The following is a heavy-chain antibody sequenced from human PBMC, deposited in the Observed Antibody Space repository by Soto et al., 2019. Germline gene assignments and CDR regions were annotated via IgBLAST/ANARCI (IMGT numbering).Heavy chain of an antibody. D-gene: IGHD4-17*01. J-gene: IGHJ3*02. CDR2: MNPNSGNT. CDR1: GYTFTSYD. CDR3: ARRIKVYGDYVYWAFDI. V-gene: IGHV1-8*01. Sequence: QVQLVQSGAEVKKPGASVKVSCKASGYTFTSYDINWVRQATGQGLEWMGWMNPNSGNTGYAQKFQGRVTMTRNTSISTAYMELSSLRSEDTAVYYSARRIKVYGDYVYWAFDIWGQGTMVTVSS.